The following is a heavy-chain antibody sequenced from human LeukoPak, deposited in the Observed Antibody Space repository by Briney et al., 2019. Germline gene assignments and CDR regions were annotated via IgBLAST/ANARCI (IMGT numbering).Heavy chain of an antibody. J-gene: IGHJ4*02. D-gene: IGHD4-17*01. Sequence: SGGSLRLSCAASGFTFVDYAMHWVRQAPGKGLVWVSRINSDGSSTSYADSVKGRFTISRDNAKNTLYLQMNSLRAEDTAVYYCARDRYGDYDFDYWGQGTLVTVSS. V-gene: IGHV3-74*01. CDR1: GFTFVDYA. CDR2: INSDGSST. CDR3: ARDRYGDYDFDY.